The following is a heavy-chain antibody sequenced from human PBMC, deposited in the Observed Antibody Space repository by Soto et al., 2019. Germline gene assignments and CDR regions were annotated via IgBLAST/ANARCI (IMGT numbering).Heavy chain of an antibody. CDR1: GVSISDTSYY. CDR2: IYFSGTT. Sequence: QLQLQESGPGLVKPSETLSLTCNVSGVSISDTSYYWGWIRQPPGKGLEWIGTIYFSGTTFYNPSLQRRITLSVDTSKNPFSLRLGSVTAADTAVYYCARHGSYWGQGTLVAVSS. V-gene: IGHV4-39*01. CDR3: ARHGSY. J-gene: IGHJ4*02.